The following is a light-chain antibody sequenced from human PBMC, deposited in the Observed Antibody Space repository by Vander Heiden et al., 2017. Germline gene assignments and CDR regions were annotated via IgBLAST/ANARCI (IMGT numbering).Light chain of an antibody. V-gene: IGLV1-40*01. CDR2: DSN. CDR3: QSYDSSQSGSVV. CDR1: ASHIGAGYE. Sequence: QSVLTQPPSVSGAPGQRVTISCTGSASHIGAGYEVHWDQQLPGTAPKLLIYDSNNRPSGVPDRFSGSRSGPSASLAITGLQAEDEADYYCQSYDSSQSGSVVFGGGTKLTVL. J-gene: IGLJ2*01.